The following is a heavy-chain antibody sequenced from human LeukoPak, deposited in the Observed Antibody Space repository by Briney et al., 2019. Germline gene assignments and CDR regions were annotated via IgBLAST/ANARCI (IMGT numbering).Heavy chain of an antibody. CDR2: INPNSGGT. J-gene: IGHJ4*02. CDR1: GYTFTGYY. CDR3: ARSGPNPHCSSTSCHIDY. Sequence: GASVTVSCKASGYTFTGYYMHWVRQAPGQGLEWMGWINPNSGGTNYAQKFQGRVTMTRDTSISTAYMELSRLRSDDTAVYYCARSGPNPHCSSTSCHIDYWGQGTLVTVSS. V-gene: IGHV1-2*02. D-gene: IGHD2-2*02.